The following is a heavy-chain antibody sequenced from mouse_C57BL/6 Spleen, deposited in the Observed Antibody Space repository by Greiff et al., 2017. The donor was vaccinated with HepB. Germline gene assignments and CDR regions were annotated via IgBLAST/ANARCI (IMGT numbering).Heavy chain of an antibody. D-gene: IGHD2-4*01. CDR3: ARGDYDGY. Sequence: QVQLQQSGPELVKPGASVKISCKASGYAFSISWMNWVKQRPGKGLEWIGRIYPGDGDTNYNGKFKGKATLTADKSSSTAYMQLSSLTSEDSAVYFCARGDYDGYWGQGTTLTVSS. CDR1: GYAFSISW. V-gene: IGHV1-82*01. CDR2: IYPGDGDT. J-gene: IGHJ2*01.